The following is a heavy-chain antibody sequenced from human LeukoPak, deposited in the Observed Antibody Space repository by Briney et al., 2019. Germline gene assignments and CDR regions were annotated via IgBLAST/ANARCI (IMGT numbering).Heavy chain of an antibody. CDR1: GFTFSSYW. V-gene: IGHV3-74*01. Sequence: GGSLRLSCAASGFTFSSYWMHWVRQTPGKGLVWVSRINSDGSSTSYADSVKGRFTISRDNAKNTLYLQMNSLRAEDTAVYYCARVSYYYGSGSYRPTAVYYFDYWGQGTLVTVSS. CDR2: INSDGSST. D-gene: IGHD3-10*01. CDR3: ARVSYYYGSGSYRPTAVYYFDY. J-gene: IGHJ4*02.